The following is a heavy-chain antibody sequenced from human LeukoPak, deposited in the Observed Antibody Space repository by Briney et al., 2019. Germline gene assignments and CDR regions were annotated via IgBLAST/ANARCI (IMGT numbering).Heavy chain of an antibody. CDR3: ARVRGFRGVIITDDY. J-gene: IGHJ4*02. Sequence: SETLSLTCAVSGYSISSGYYWDWIRQPPGKGLEWIGSIYHSGSTYYNPSLKSRVTISVDTSKNQFSLKLSSVTAADTAVYYCARVRGFRGVIITDDYWGQGTLVTVSS. D-gene: IGHD3-10*01. CDR1: GYSISSGYY. V-gene: IGHV4-38-2*01. CDR2: IYHSGST.